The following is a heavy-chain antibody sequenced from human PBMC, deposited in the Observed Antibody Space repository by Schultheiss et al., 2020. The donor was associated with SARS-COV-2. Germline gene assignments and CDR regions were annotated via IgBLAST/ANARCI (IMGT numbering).Heavy chain of an antibody. CDR1: GFTFSSYS. CDR3: ARASGPAGSHLFDP. V-gene: IGHV3-21*04. Sequence: GGSLRLSCAASGFTFSSYSMNWVRQAPGKGLEWVSSISSSSSYIYYADSVKGRFTISRDNSNNTVYLQMNSLRAEDTAVYYCARASGPAGSHLFDPWGQGTRVTVSS. CDR2: ISSSSSYI. J-gene: IGHJ5*02. D-gene: IGHD2-2*01.